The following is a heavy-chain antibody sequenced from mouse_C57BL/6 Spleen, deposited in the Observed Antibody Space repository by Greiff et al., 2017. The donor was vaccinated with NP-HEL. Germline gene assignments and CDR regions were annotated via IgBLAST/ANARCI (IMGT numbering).Heavy chain of an antibody. D-gene: IGHD1-1*01. CDR1: GYAFSSSW. CDR2: IYPGDGDT. Sequence: QVQLKQSGPELVKPGASVKISCKASGYAFSSSWMNWVKQRPGKGLEWIGRIYPGDGDTNYNGKFKGKATLTADKSSSTAYMQLSSLTSEDSAVYFCARSSYGSSSLDYWGQGTSVTVSS. J-gene: IGHJ4*01. CDR3: ARSSYGSSSLDY. V-gene: IGHV1-82*01.